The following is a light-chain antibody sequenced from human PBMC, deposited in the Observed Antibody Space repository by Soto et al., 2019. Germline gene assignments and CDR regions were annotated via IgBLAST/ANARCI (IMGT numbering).Light chain of an antibody. CDR1: QSISSW. J-gene: IGKJ1*01. CDR2: DAS. CDR3: QQYNSYSVT. Sequence: DIQMTQSPSTLSASVGDRVTITCRASQSISSWLAWYQQKPGKAPKLLIYDASSLESGVPSRCSGSGSGTEFSLTISSLQPDDFATYYCQQYNSYSVTFGQGTKVEIK. V-gene: IGKV1-5*01.